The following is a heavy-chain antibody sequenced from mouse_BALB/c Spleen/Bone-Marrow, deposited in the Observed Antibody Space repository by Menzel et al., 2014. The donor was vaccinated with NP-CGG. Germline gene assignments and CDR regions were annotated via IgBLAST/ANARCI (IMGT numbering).Heavy chain of an antibody. D-gene: IGHD1-1*01. V-gene: IGHV1-7*01. CDR2: INPSTGYT. J-gene: IGHJ4*01. CDR3: ARPPYYYGSSYDAMDY. CDR1: GYTFTSYW. Sequence: QVQLKDSGAELAKPGASVKMSCKVSGYTFTSYWMHWVKQRPGQGLEWIGYINPSTGYTEYNQKFKDKATLTADKSSSTAYMQLSSLTSEDSAVYYCARPPYYYGSSYDAMDYWGQGTSVTVSS.